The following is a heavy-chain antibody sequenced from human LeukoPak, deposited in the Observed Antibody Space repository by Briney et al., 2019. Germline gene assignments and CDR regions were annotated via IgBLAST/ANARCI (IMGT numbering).Heavy chain of an antibody. CDR3: ARDGMWWRIRVYFDY. CDR1: GFTFSSYA. CDR2: ISYDGSNK. D-gene: IGHD2-21*01. J-gene: IGHJ4*02. Sequence: GRSLRLFCGASGFTFSSYAMHWVRQAPGKGLEWVAVISYDGSNKYYAHSVKGGFTISRDNSKNTLYLQMNSLRAEDTAVYYCARDGMWWRIRVYFDYWGQGTLVTVSS. V-gene: IGHV3-30-3*01.